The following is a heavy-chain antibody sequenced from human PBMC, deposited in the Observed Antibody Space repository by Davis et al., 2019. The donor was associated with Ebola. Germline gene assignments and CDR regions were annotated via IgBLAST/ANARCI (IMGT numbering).Heavy chain of an antibody. D-gene: IGHD3-10*01. Sequence: ASVKVSCKASGYTFTSYVMHWVRQAPGQRLEWMGWINAGNGNTKYSQKFQGRVTITRDTSASTAYMELSSLRSEDTAVYYCARDLGRVTGFDYWGQGTLVTVSS. J-gene: IGHJ4*02. CDR3: ARDLGRVTGFDY. CDR1: GYTFTSYV. CDR2: INAGNGNT. V-gene: IGHV1-3*01.